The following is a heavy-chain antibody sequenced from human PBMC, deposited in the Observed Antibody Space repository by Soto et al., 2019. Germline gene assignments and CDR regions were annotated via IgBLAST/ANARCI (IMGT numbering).Heavy chain of an antibody. J-gene: IGHJ4*02. Sequence: QVQLVQSGAEVKKPGASVKVSCKASGYTVTSYAMHWVLQAPGQRLEWMGGINAGNGKTKYSQKFQGRVTITRDTSASTAYMELTSMRSEDTAVYYCARPSAVDKALDYWGQGTLVTVSS. CDR3: ARPSAVDKALDY. D-gene: IGHD5-18*01. V-gene: IGHV1-3*01. CDR1: GYTVTSYA. CDR2: INAGNGKT.